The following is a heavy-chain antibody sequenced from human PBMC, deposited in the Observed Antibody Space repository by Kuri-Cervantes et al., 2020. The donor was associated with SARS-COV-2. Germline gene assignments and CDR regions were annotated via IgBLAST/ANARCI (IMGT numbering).Heavy chain of an antibody. Sequence: GSLRLSCTVPGGSISSYYWSWIRQPPGKGLEWIGYIYYSGSTNYNPSLKSRVTISVDTSKNQFSLKLSSVTAADTAVYYCARHVTLVRGAPGWFGPWGQGTLVTVSS. D-gene: IGHD6-13*01. CDR1: GGSISSYY. CDR2: IYYSGST. CDR3: ARHVTLVRGAPGWFGP. V-gene: IGHV4-59*08. J-gene: IGHJ5*02.